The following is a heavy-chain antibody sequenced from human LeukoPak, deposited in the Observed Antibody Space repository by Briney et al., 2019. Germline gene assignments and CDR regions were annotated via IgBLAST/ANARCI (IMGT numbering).Heavy chain of an antibody. CDR1: GYTFTSYD. CDR3: ARSDGSGSYYMANFDY. CDR2: MNPNSGNT. Sequence: ASVKVSCKASGYTFTSYDINWVRQATGQGLEWMGWMNPNSGNTGYAQKFQGRVTITRNTSISTAYMELSSLRSEDTAVYYCARSDGSGSYYMANFDYWGQGTLVTVSS. V-gene: IGHV1-8*01. D-gene: IGHD3-10*01. J-gene: IGHJ4*02.